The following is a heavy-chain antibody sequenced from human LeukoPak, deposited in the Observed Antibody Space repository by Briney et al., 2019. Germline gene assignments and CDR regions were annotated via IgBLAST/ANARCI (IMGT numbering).Heavy chain of an antibody. Sequence: GGSLRLSCAASGFTFSNYAMRWVRQAPGKGLEWVSGISGSGDSTYYADSVKGRFTISRDNSKNTLYLQMNSLRAEDTAVYYCARRSGIAVAGAFDYWGQGTLVSVSS. J-gene: IGHJ4*02. CDR3: ARRSGIAVAGAFDY. CDR2: ISGSGDST. V-gene: IGHV3-23*01. D-gene: IGHD6-19*01. CDR1: GFTFSNYA.